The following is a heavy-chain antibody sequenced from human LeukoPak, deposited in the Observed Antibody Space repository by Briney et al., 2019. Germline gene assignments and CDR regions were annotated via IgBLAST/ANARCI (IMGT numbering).Heavy chain of an antibody. CDR3: ARENTNYGGNYFDY. D-gene: IGHD4-23*01. CDR2: IYSGGST. CDR1: GFTVSSNY. J-gene: IGHJ4*02. Sequence: PGGSLRLSCAASGFTVSSNYMSWVRQAPGKGLEWVSVIYSGGSTYYADSVKGRFTISRDYSKNTLYLQMNSLRAEDTAVCYCARENTNYGGNYFDYWGQGTLVTVSS. V-gene: IGHV3-53*01.